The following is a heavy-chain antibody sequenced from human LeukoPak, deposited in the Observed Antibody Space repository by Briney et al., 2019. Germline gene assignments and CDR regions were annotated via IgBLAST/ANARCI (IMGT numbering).Heavy chain of an antibody. J-gene: IGHJ4*02. D-gene: IGHD2-2*01. CDR1: GYTFTSYG. Sequence: ASVTVSFKSSGYTFTSYGISWVRQAPGQGLEWTGWISSYNGNTNYAQKLQGRVTMTTDTSTSTAYMELRSLRSDDTAVYYCARARGYCSSTSCYPFDYWGQGTLVTVSS. CDR3: ARARGYCSSTSCYPFDY. V-gene: IGHV1-18*01. CDR2: ISSYNGNT.